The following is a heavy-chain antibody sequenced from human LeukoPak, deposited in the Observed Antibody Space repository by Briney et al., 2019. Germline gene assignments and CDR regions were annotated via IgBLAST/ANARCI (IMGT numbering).Heavy chain of an antibody. V-gene: IGHV4-34*01. CDR2: INHSGST. CDR1: GGSFSGYY. D-gene: IGHD3-22*01. CDR3: AGRTDYYDSSGYSVAFDI. Sequence: SETLSLTCAVYGGSFSGYYWSWIRQPPGKGLEWIGEINHSGSTNYNPSLKSRVTISVDTSKNQFSLKLSSVTAADTAVYYCAGRTDYYDSSGYSVAFDIWGQGTMVTVSS. J-gene: IGHJ3*02.